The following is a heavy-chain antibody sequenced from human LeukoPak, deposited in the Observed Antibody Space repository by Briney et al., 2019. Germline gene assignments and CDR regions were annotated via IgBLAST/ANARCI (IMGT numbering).Heavy chain of an antibody. Sequence: GGSLRVSCPASGFTFRTYGMHWVRQSPGKGLEWVAFIRFDGSDQYYADSVKGRFTISRDNSNNTLSLQMNTLRGDDTAVYFCAKGYGESHFDSWGQGTLVTVSS. V-gene: IGHV3-30*02. J-gene: IGHJ4*02. D-gene: IGHD5-18*01. CDR3: AKGYGESHFDS. CDR2: IRFDGSDQ. CDR1: GFTFRTYG.